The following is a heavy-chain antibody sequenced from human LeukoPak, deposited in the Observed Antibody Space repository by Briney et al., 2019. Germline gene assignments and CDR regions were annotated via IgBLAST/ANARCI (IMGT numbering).Heavy chain of an antibody. V-gene: IGHV3-48*04. CDR1: GFTFSSYS. D-gene: IGHD1-26*01. CDR3: ARDKRKGIVGSTKSYFDY. Sequence: PGGSLRLSCAASGFTFSSYSMNWVRQAPGKGLEWVSYISSSSSTVYYADSVRGRFTLSRDNAKNSVSLQMNSLRAEDTAVYYCARDKRKGIVGSTKSYFDYWGQGTLVAVSS. CDR2: ISSSSSTV. J-gene: IGHJ4*02.